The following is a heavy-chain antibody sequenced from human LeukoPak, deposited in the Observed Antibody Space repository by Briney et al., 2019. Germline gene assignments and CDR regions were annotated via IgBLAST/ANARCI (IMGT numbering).Heavy chain of an antibody. CDR2: LPPDGSYQ. J-gene: IGHJ4*02. CDR1: GFTFSDFT. CDR3: ARGLHDRSWYGAH. D-gene: IGHD6-13*01. Sequence: GRSLRLSCAASGFTFSDFTMQWVRQAPGKGLEWVALLPPDGSYQYYADSLKGRFTISRDNFKNALYLQMNSLRLEDTAVYYCARGLHDRSWYGAHWGQGTLLSVSS. V-gene: IGHV3-30*04.